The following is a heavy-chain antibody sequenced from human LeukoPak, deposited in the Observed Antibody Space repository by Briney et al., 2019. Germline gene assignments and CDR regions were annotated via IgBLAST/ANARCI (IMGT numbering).Heavy chain of an antibody. J-gene: IGHJ5*02. D-gene: IGHD2-2*01. CDR1: GFTFSGST. Sequence: GGSLRLSCAASGFTFSGSTMHWVRQASEKGLEWLGHIRGKGNNYATAYAESVKGRFTISRDDSKNTAYLQMNSLKTEDTAVYYCGNCDSATCPGLWFDPWGQGTLVTVSS. CDR3: GNCDSATCPGLWFDP. V-gene: IGHV3-73*01. CDR2: IRGKGNNYAT.